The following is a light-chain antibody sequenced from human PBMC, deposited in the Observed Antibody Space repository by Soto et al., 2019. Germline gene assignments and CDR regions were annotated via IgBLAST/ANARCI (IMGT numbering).Light chain of an antibody. Sequence: QSVLTQPPSASGSRGQSVTISCTGTSSDVGGYNYVSWYQQHPGKAPKLMISEVSKRPSGVPDRFSGSKSGNTASLTVSGLPAEDEADYYCSSFAGNNNLVFGGGTKLTVL. J-gene: IGLJ2*01. CDR1: SSDVGGYNY. V-gene: IGLV2-8*01. CDR3: SSFAGNNNLV. CDR2: EVS.